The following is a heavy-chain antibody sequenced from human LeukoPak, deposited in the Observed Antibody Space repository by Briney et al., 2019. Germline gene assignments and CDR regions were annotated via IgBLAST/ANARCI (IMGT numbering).Heavy chain of an antibody. CDR2: IYHGGST. CDR1: GDSISNSHW. CDR3: ARGEEHGSGTVHFDY. J-gene: IGHJ4*02. V-gene: IGHV4-4*02. Sequence: PSETLSLTCAVSGDSISNSHWWSWLRPPPRKGLEWIGEIYHGGSTNFNPSLKSRVTISVDRSNNQFSLRLTSVTAADTAVYYCARGEEHGSGTVHFDYWGQGTLVTVSS. D-gene: IGHD3-10*01.